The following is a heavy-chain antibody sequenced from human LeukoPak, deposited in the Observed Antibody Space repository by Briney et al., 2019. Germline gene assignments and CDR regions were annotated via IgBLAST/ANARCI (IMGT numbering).Heavy chain of an antibody. Sequence: PSETLSLTCTVSGGSISSGGYYWSWIRQPPGKGLEWIGYIYYSGSTYYNPSLKSRVTISVDTSKNQFSLKLSSVTAADTAVYYCARRSWGSGWYDYWGQGTLVTVSS. CDR3: ARRSWGSGWYDY. J-gene: IGHJ4*02. V-gene: IGHV4-30-4*01. CDR1: GGSISSGGYY. CDR2: IYYSGST. D-gene: IGHD6-19*01.